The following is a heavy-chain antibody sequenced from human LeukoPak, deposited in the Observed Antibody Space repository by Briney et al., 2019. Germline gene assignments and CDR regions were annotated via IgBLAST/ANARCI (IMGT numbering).Heavy chain of an antibody. J-gene: IGHJ5*02. D-gene: IGHD6-13*01. CDR2: ISGSGGST. CDR3: ARVCIVEADNNWFDP. CDR1: GFTFSSYA. Sequence: GGSLRLSCAASGFTFSSYAMSWVRQAPGKGLEWVSAISGSGGSTYHADSVKGRFTISRDNSKNTLYLQMNSLRAEDTAVYYCARVCIVEADNNWFDPWGQGTLVTVSS. V-gene: IGHV3-23*01.